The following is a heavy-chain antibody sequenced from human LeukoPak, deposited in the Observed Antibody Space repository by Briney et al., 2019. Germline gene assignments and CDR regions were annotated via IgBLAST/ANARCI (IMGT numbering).Heavy chain of an antibody. J-gene: IGHJ5*02. CDR2: IYYTGST. Sequence: SETLSLTCTVSGGSINNYYWSWVRQPPGAGLEWLAYIYYTGSTNYNPSLKSRVTISVDTSKNQFSLKLSSVTAADTAVYYCAQRLVVPTGQLRGDNWFDPWGQGTLVTVSS. D-gene: IGHD2-2*01. CDR3: AQRLVVPTGQLRGDNWFDP. V-gene: IGHV4-59*12. CDR1: GGSINNYY.